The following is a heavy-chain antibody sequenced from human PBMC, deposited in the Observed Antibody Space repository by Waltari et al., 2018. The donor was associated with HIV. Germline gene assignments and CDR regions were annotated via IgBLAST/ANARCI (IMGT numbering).Heavy chain of an antibody. CDR1: GFTFSSYP. CDR3: AKDPIVVVTVDVFDI. D-gene: IGHD3-22*01. J-gene: IGHJ3*02. CDR2: ISGSGGST. Sequence: EVQLLESGGGLVQPGGYLRLSCAASGFTFSSYPLRWVRQVPGKGLEWVAGISGSGGSTYYADSVKGRFTISRDNSKNTLYLQMNSLRAEDTAVYYCAKDPIVVVTVDVFDIWGQGTMVTVSS. V-gene: IGHV3-23*01.